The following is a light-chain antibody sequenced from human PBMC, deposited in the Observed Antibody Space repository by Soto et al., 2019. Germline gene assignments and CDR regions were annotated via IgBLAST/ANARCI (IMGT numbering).Light chain of an antibody. J-gene: IGLJ1*01. Sequence: QSALTQPASVSGSPGQSITISCTGTSSDVGGYNYVSWYQQHPGKAPKLVIYDVSNRPSGASNRFSGSKSGNTASLTIFGLQAEDEADYYCSSFTSSSTLYVFGTGTKVTVL. V-gene: IGLV2-14*01. CDR2: DVS. CDR1: SSDVGGYNY. CDR3: SSFTSSSTLYV.